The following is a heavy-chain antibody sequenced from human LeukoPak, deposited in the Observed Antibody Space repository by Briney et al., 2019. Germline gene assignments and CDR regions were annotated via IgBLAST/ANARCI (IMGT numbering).Heavy chain of an antibody. Sequence: SETLSLTCTVSGGSISSYYWSWIRQPPGKGLEWIGYIYYSGSTNYNPSLKSRVTISVDTSKNQFSLRLSSVTAADTAVYYCARGPYYYGSGSSNWFDPWGQGTLSPSPQ. CDR2: IYYSGST. CDR3: ARGPYYYGSGSSNWFDP. J-gene: IGHJ5*02. D-gene: IGHD3-10*01. V-gene: IGHV4-59*01. CDR1: GGSISSYY.